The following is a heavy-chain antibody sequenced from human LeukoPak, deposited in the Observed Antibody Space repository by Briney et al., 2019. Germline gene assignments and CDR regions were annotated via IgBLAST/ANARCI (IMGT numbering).Heavy chain of an antibody. CDR1: GGSIINYY. Sequence: SETLSLTCTVSGGSIINYYWAWIRQPPGKGLAWIGYIYDTGSTKYNPSLKSRLTISLYTSRNQFSLNLTSLTAADTAIYYCARVRNFPDAFDIWGQGRMVTVSS. V-gene: IGHV4-59*01. J-gene: IGHJ3*02. CDR3: ARVRNFPDAFDI. CDR2: IYDTGST.